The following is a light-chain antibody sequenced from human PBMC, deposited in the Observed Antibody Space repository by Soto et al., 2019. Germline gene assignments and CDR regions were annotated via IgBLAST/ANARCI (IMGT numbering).Light chain of an antibody. Sequence: DIQLTQSPVSLSASVGERVTITCRASQSISSWLAWYHQKSGKAPKLLIYDASNLETGVPSRFSGSGSGTDFTFTISSLQPEDIATYYCQQYDNLPYTFGQGTKLEIK. J-gene: IGKJ2*01. CDR1: QSISSW. V-gene: IGKV1-33*01. CDR3: QQYDNLPYT. CDR2: DAS.